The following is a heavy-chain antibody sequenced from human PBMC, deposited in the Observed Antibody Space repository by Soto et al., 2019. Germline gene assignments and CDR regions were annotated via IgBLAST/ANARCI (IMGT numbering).Heavy chain of an antibody. Sequence: TLSLTCTVSVGSISSYYWSWIRQAPGKGLEWVSYISSSGSTIYYADSVKGRFTISRDSAKNSLYLQMNSLRAEDTALYYCAKDRPRRTSGYFFDYWGQGTPVTVSS. J-gene: IGHJ4*02. D-gene: IGHD1-1*01. CDR1: VGSISSYY. CDR2: ISSSGSTI. CDR3: AKDRPRRTSGYFFDY. V-gene: IGHV3-11*01.